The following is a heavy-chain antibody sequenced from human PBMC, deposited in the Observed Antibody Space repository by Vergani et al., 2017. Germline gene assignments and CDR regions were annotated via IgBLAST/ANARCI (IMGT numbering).Heavy chain of an antibody. Sequence: QLQLQESGPGLVKPSETLSLTCTVSGGSISSSSYYWGWIRQPPGKGLEWIGSIYYSGSTYYNPSLKIRVTISVDTSKNQFSLKLSSVTAADTAVYYCARHGDIVVVPAADANWFDPWGQGTLVTVSS. D-gene: IGHD2-2*01. V-gene: IGHV4-39*01. J-gene: IGHJ5*02. CDR2: IYYSGST. CDR1: GGSISSSSYY. CDR3: ARHGDIVVVPAADANWFDP.